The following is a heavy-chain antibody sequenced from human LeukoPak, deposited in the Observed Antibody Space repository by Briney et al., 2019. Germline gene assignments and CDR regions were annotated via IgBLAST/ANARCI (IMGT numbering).Heavy chain of an antibody. CDR1: GGPISSGDYY. CDR3: ARVVLSCSSTSCYTYYYYGMDV. J-gene: IGHJ6*02. V-gene: IGHV4-30-4*01. D-gene: IGHD2-2*02. Sequence: SETLSLTCTVSGGPISSGDYYWSWIRQPPGKGLEWIGYIYYSGSTYYNPSLKSRVTISVDTSKNQFSLKLSSVTAADTAVYYCARVVLSCSSTSCYTYYYYGMDVWGQGTTVTVSS. CDR2: IYYSGST.